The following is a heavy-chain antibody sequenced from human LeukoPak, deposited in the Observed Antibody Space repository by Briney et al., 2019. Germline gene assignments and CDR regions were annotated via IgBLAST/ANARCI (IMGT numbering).Heavy chain of an antibody. J-gene: IGHJ4*02. V-gene: IGHV3-53*01. Sequence: SRGSLRLSCAASGFSVSSNYISWVRQAPGKGLEWVSVIYSDRSTEYADSVKARFTISRDNSKNTVYLQMNSLRVEDTAVYYCARATLDNWGQGTLVTVSS. CDR3: ARATLDN. CDR2: IYSDRST. CDR1: GFSVSSNY.